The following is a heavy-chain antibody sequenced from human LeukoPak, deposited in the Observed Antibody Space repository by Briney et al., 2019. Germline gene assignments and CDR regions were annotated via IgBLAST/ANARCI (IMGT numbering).Heavy chain of an antibody. CDR1: GFTFSNYA. V-gene: IGHV3-20*04. CDR2: ISWNSGSI. Sequence: GGSLRLSCAASGFTFSNYAMRWVRQAPGKGLEWVSGISWNSGSIGYADSVKGRFTISRDNAKNSLYLQMNSLRAEDTAVYYCAREGYSGYDAFDIWGQGTMVTVSS. CDR3: AREGYSGYDAFDI. D-gene: IGHD5-12*01. J-gene: IGHJ3*02.